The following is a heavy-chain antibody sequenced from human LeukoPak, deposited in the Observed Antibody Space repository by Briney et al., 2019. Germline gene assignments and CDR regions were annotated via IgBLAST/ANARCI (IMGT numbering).Heavy chain of an antibody. CDR1: GGSISSYY. Sequence: PSETLSLTCTVSGGSISSYYWNWIRQPPGKGLEWIGYIYYSGSTNYNPSLKSRVTISVDTSKNQFSLKLSSVTAADTAVYYCARDYDSSGYYWAAFDIWGQGTMVTVSS. V-gene: IGHV4-59*01. CDR2: IYYSGST. D-gene: IGHD3-22*01. CDR3: ARDYDSSGYYWAAFDI. J-gene: IGHJ3*02.